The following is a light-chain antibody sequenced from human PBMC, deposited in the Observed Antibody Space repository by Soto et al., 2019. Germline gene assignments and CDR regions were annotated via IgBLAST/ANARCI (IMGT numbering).Light chain of an antibody. CDR1: QSVSSSY. Sequence: EIVLTQSPGTLSLPPGERATLSCRASQSVSSSYLAWYQQKPGQAPRLLIYGASSRATGIPDRFSGSASGTDFTLTISRLEPEDVAVYYCQQYGSSPALTFGGGTKVEIK. V-gene: IGKV3-20*01. CDR2: GAS. CDR3: QQYGSSPALT. J-gene: IGKJ4*01.